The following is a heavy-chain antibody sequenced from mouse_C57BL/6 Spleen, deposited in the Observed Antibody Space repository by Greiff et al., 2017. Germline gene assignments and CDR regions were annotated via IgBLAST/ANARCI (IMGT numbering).Heavy chain of an antibody. CDR1: GFNMKNTY. D-gene: IGHD1-1*01. CDR2: IDPANGNT. CDR3: ARSGGSSGGYAMDY. J-gene: IGHJ4*01. Sequence: VQLQQSVAELVRPGASVKLSCTASGFNMKNTYMHWVKQRPEQGLEWIGRIDPANGNTKYAPKFQGKATITADTSSNTAYLQLSSLTSEDTAIYYCARSGGSSGGYAMDYWGQGTSVTVSS. V-gene: IGHV14-3*01.